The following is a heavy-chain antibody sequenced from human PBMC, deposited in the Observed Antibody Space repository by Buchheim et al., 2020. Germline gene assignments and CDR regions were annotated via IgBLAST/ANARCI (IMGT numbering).Heavy chain of an antibody. J-gene: IGHJ4*02. CDR2: IIPVLGIP. V-gene: IGHV1-69*02. CDR1: GGTFNTYT. CDR3: ARGLHEYGDDVVGY. Sequence: QVQLVHSGAEVQKPGSSVKVSCKASGGTFNTYTISWLRQAPGQGLEWMGRIIPVLGIPNYAQKFQGRVTIIADKSTSTAYMELSSLRSEDTAVYYCARGLHEYGDDVVGYGGKGTL. D-gene: IGHD4-17*01.